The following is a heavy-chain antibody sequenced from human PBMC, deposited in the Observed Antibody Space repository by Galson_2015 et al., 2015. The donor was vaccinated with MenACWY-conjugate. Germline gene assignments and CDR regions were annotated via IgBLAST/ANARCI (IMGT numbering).Heavy chain of an antibody. CDR3: ARLPRGINLILEGS. Sequence: LSLTCTLSGDSISSLHSYWGWIRQPPGKGLEWIGSIYDGGKSYYNPSLKSRVTISVDRSKNQLSLKLSSVSAADTAVYYCARLPRGINLILEGSWGQGILVTVSS. J-gene: IGHJ5*02. V-gene: IGHV4-39*07. CDR2: IYDGGKS. D-gene: IGHD3-22*01. CDR1: GDSISSLHSY.